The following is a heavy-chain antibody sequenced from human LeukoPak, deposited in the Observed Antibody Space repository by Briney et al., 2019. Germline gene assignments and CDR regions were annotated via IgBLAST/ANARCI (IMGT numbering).Heavy chain of an antibody. J-gene: IGHJ4*02. CDR3: AREGEVYDYFDY. CDR2: ISAYNGNT. Sequence: VKVSCKASGYTLTSYGIRWVRQAPGQGLEWMGWISAYNGNTNYAQKLQGRVTMTTDTSTSTAYMELRSLRSDDTAVYYCAREGEVYDYFDYWGQGTLVTVSS. CDR1: GYTLTSYG. D-gene: IGHD2-8*01. V-gene: IGHV1-18*01.